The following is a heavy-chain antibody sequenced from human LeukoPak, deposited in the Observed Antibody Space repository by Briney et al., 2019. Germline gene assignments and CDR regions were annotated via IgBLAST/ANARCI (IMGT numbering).Heavy chain of an antibody. CDR1: GFTFSASY. CDR2: ISGSGGST. CDR3: ARDTYYYDSSGSLGYGMDV. Sequence: GGSLRLSCAASGFTFSASYMSWIRQAPGKGLEWVSAISGSGGSTYYADSVKGRFTISRDNSKNSLYLQMNSLRDEDTAVYYCARDTYYYDSSGSLGYGMDVWGQGTMVTVSS. J-gene: IGHJ6*02. V-gene: IGHV3-23*01. D-gene: IGHD3-22*01.